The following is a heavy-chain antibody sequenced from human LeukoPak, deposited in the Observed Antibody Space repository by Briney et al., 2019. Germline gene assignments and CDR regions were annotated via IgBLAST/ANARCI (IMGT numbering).Heavy chain of an antibody. V-gene: IGHV4-38-2*01. CDR3: ARARGSYRDDAFDI. J-gene: IGHJ3*02. CDR1: GYSISSGYY. Sequence: PSETLSLTCAVSGYSISSGYYWGWIRQPPGKVLEWIGSIYHSGSTYYNPSLKSRVTISVDTSKNQFSLKLSSGTAADTAVYYCARARGSYRDDAFDIWGQGTMVTVSS. D-gene: IGHD1-26*01. CDR2: IYHSGST.